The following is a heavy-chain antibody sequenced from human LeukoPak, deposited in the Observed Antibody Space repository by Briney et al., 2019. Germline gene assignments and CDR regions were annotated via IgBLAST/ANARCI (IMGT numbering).Heavy chain of an antibody. J-gene: IGHJ4*02. CDR2: IYPGDSDT. V-gene: IGHV5-51*01. D-gene: IGHD6-6*01. CDR1: GYSFSTYW. Sequence: GESLKISCRGSGYSFSTYWIGWVRQIPGKGLESMGIIYPGDSDTRYSPSFQGQVTISADKSTSTAYLQWSSLKASDTAMYYCARHISSSARFDSWGQGTLVTVSS. CDR3: ARHISSSARFDS.